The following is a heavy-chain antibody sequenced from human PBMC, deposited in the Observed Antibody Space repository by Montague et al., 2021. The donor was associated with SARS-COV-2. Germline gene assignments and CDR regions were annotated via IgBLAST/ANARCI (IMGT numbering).Heavy chain of an antibody. V-gene: IGHV3-33*05. J-gene: IGHJ6*02. CDR3: ARDPGETMGYYYGMDV. CDR1: GFTFSSYG. Sequence: SLRLSCAASGFTFSSYGMHWVRQAPGKGLAWVAVISYDGSNKYYADSVKGRFTISRDNSKNTLYLQMNSLRAEDTAVYYCARDPGETMGYYYGMDVWGQGTTVTVSS. D-gene: IGHD1-1*01. CDR2: ISYDGSNK.